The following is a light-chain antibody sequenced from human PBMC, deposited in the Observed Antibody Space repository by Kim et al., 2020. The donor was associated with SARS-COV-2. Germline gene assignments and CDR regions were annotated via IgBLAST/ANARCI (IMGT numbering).Light chain of an antibody. CDR3: QAWDSSDVV. CDR2: QDS. J-gene: IGLJ2*01. CDR1: KLGDKY. V-gene: IGLV3-1*01. Sequence: GSPGQTASITCTGDKLGDKYACWYQQKPGQSPVLVIYQDSKRPSGIPERFSGSNSGNTATLTISGTQAMDEADYYCQAWDSSDVVFGGGTQLTVL.